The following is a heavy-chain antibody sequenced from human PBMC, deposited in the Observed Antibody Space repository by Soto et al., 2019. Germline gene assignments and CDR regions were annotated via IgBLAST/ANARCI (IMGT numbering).Heavy chain of an antibody. V-gene: IGHV1-18*01. CDR1: GYTFTSYG. CDR2: ISAYNGNT. J-gene: IGHJ4*02. Sequence: ASVKVSCKASGYTFTSYGISWVRQAPGQGLEWMGWISAYNGNTNYAQKLQGRVTMTTDTSTSTAYMELRSLRSDDTAVYYCARDFGIAVAGTGYSSYWGQGTLVTVSS. CDR3: ARDFGIAVAGTGYSSY. D-gene: IGHD6-19*01.